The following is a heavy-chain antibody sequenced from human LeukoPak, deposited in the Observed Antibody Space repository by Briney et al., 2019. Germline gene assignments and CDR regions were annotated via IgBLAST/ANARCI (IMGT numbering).Heavy chain of an antibody. V-gene: IGHV1-69*05. CDR2: IIPIFGTA. J-gene: IGHJ4*02. CDR1: GGTFSSYA. Sequence: SVKVSCKASGGTFSSYAISWVRQAPGQGLEWMGGIIPIFGTANYAQKFQGRVTMTRNTSISTAYMELSSLKSEDTAVYYCARGRIAAADRGFDYWGQGTLVTVSS. CDR3: ARGRIAAADRGFDY. D-gene: IGHD6-13*01.